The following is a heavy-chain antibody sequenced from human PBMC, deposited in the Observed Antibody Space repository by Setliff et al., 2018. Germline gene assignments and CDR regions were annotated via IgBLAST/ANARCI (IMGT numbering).Heavy chain of an antibody. CDR2: IYTSGST. CDR1: GGSISSGSYY. D-gene: IGHD3-22*01. J-gene: IGHJ3*02. Sequence: PSETLSLTCTVSGGSISSGSYYWSWIRQPAGKGLEWIGRIYTSGSTNYNPSLKSRVTISVDTSKNQFSLKLSSVTAADTAVYYCARAYYDSSRGDDAFDIWGQGTMVTVS. CDR3: ARAYYDSSRGDDAFDI. V-gene: IGHV4-61*02.